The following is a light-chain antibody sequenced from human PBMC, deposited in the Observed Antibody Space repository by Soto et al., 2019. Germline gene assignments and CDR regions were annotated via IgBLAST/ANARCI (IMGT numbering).Light chain of an antibody. CDR1: SSDVGGYNY. CDR3: SSYTTSNTRQVV. Sequence: QSALTQPASVSGSPGQSITISCTGKSSDVGGYNYVSWYQQHPGKAPRFVIYDVTNRPSGVSNRFSGSKSGNTASLTISGLQAEDEADYYCSSYTTSNTRQVVFGTGTKVTVL. J-gene: IGLJ1*01. V-gene: IGLV2-14*01. CDR2: DVT.